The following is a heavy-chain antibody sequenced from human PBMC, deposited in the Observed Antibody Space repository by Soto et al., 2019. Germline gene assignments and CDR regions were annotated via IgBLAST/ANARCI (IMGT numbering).Heavy chain of an antibody. CDR1: GFTFSSYA. CDR3: ARRSSSWYFDY. V-gene: IGHV3-23*01. CDR2: ISDSGDST. J-gene: IGHJ4*02. D-gene: IGHD6-13*01. Sequence: EVQLLESGGGLVQPGGSLRLSCAASGFTFSSYAMNWVRQAPGKGLEWVSVISDSGDSTYYADSVKGRFTISRDNSKNTLYLQMNSLRAEDTAVYYCARRSSSWYFDYWGQGTLVTVSS.